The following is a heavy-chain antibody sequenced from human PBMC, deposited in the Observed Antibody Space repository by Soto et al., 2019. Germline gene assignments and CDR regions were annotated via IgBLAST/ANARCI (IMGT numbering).Heavy chain of an antibody. CDR1: GGTFSSYT. V-gene: IGHV1-69*02. J-gene: IGHJ5*02. CDR2: IIPILGIA. CDR3: AKGESGSHWFDP. D-gene: IGHD2-15*01. Sequence: QVQLVQSGAEVKKPGSSVKVSCKASGGTFSSYTISWVRQAPGQGLEWMGRIIPILGIANYAQKFKGRVTITADKSTSTAYMELSSLRSEDTAVYYCAKGESGSHWFDPWGQGTLVTVSS.